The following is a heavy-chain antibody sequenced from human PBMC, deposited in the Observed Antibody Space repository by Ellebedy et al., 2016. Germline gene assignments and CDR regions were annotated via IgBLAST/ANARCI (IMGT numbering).Heavy chain of an antibody. J-gene: IGHJ5*02. D-gene: IGHD1-1*01. V-gene: IGHV1-69*02. CDR1: GYTFTGYY. Sequence: ASVKVSCKASGYTFTGYYMHWVRQAPGQGLEWMGRIIPILGIANYAQKFQGRLTITADKSTNTAYMELSSLRSEDAAVYYCAAGNDGGWFDPWGQGTLVTVSS. CDR2: IIPILGIA. CDR3: AAGNDGGWFDP.